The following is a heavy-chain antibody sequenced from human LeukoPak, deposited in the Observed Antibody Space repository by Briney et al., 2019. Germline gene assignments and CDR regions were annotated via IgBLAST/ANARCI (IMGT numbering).Heavy chain of an antibody. CDR2: INPTGTVT. V-gene: IGHV1-46*01. D-gene: IGHD3-10*01. Sequence: ASVKVSCKASGGTFSSYAISWVRQAPGQGLEWIGLINPTGTVTVYAQKFQGRVTMTRDMSTSTDYMELSSLRSEDTAVYYCARDNSVGDIAWWFDPWGQGTLVTVSS. CDR1: GGTFSSYA. J-gene: IGHJ5*02. CDR3: ARDNSVGDIAWWFDP.